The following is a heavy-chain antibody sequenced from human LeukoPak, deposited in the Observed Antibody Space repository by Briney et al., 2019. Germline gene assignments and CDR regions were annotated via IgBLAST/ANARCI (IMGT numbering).Heavy chain of an antibody. J-gene: IGHJ4*02. D-gene: IGHD6-13*01. V-gene: IGHV4-39*07. CDR3: ARGAAGLDY. Sequence: SETLSLTCIVPGGSISSSSYYWAWIRQSPGKGLEWIGTFSSGGSAYYNPSLTSRVSISKDTSDNQFSLRLYSVTAADTAVYYCARGAAGLDYWGQGTLDTVSS. CDR2: FSSGGSA. CDR1: GGSISSSSYY.